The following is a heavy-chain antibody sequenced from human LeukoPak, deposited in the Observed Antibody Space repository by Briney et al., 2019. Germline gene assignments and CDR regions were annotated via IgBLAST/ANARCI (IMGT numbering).Heavy chain of an antibody. V-gene: IGHV3-33*01. CDR2: IWYDGSNK. CDR1: GFTFSSYA. Sequence: GGSLRLSCAASGFTFSSYAMHWVRQAPGKGLEWVAVIWYDGSNKYYADSVKGRFTISRDNSKNTLYLQMNSLRAEDTAVYYCATKYSGSYLGGAFDIWGQGTMVTVSS. J-gene: IGHJ3*02. CDR3: ATKYSGSYLGGAFDI. D-gene: IGHD1-26*01.